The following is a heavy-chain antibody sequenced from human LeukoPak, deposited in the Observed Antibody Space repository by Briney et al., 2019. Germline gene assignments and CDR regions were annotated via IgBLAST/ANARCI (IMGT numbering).Heavy chain of an antibody. CDR1: GFSFSIYW. V-gene: IGHV3-74*01. J-gene: IGHJ4*02. D-gene: IGHD3-10*01. Sequence: TGGSLRLSCAASGFSFSIYWMHWVRQAPGKGLVWVSRINSDGSSTSYAESVKGRFTISRDNAKKTVYLQISSLRAEDTAVYYRARGAGTGSYYDYWGQGTLVTVSS. CDR3: ARGAGTGSYYDY. CDR2: INSDGSST.